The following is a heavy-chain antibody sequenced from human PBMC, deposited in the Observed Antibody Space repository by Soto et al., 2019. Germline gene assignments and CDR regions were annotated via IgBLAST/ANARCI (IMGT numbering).Heavy chain of an antibody. Sequence: VKVSCKASGGTFSSYAISWVRQAPGQGLEWMGGIIPIFGTANYAQKFQGRVTITADESTSTAYMELSSLRSEDTAVYYCARVSRMAAAATGAFDIWGQGTMVTVS. CDR1: GGTFSSYA. CDR2: IIPIFGTA. D-gene: IGHD6-13*01. J-gene: IGHJ3*02. CDR3: ARVSRMAAAATGAFDI. V-gene: IGHV1-69*13.